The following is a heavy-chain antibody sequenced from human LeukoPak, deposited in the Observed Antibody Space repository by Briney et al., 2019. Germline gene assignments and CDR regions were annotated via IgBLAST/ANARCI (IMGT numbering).Heavy chain of an antibody. CDR2: IWYDGSNK. D-gene: IGHD4-23*01. J-gene: IGHJ4*02. CDR1: GFTFSGFG. CDR3: ARGRGADYGGNSGYFDY. V-gene: IGHV3-33*01. Sequence: PGKSLRLSCAASGFTFSGFGMHWVRQAPGKGLEWVAVIWYDGSNKYYADSVKGRFTISRENAKNTLYVQMNSLRAEDTAVYYCARGRGADYGGNSGYFDYWGQGTLVTVSS.